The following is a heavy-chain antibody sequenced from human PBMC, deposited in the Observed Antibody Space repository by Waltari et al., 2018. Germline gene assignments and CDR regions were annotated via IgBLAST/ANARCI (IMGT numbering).Heavy chain of an antibody. V-gene: IGHV1-69*01. D-gene: IGHD6-19*01. J-gene: IGHJ4*02. CDR2: IIPIFGTA. CDR1: GGTFSSYA. Sequence: QVQLVQSGAEVKKPGSSVKVSCKASGGTFSSYAISWVRQAPGQGLEWMGGIIPIFGTANYAQKFQGRVTITADESTSTAYMERSSLRSEDTAVYYCASGPIIAVAGTGSRYFDYWGQGTLVTVSS. CDR3: ASGPIIAVAGTGSRYFDY.